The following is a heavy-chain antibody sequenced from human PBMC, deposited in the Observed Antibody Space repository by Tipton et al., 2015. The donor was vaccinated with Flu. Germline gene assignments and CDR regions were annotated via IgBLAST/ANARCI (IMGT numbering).Heavy chain of an antibody. J-gene: IGHJ4*02. CDR3: ARVPPRQAAAGALDY. V-gene: IGHV4-61*02. D-gene: IGHD6-13*01. Sequence: LRLSCTVSGGSISSGSYYWSWIRQPAGKGLEWIGRIYTSGSTNYNPSLKSRFTISRDNSKNTLYLQMNSLRAEDTAVYYCARVPPRQAAAGALDYWGQGTLVTVSS. CDR1: GGSISSGSYY. CDR2: IYTSGST.